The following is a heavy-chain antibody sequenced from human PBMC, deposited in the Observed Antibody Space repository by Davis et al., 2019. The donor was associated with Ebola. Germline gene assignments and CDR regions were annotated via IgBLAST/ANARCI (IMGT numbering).Heavy chain of an antibody. J-gene: IGHJ6*02. CDR2: IYSGGST. CDR1: GFTVSSNY. V-gene: IGHV3-53*04. Sequence: GESLKISCAASGFTVSSNYMSWVRQAPGKGLEWVSVIYSGGSTYYADSVKGRFTISRHNSKSTLYLQMNSLRAEDTAVYYCARDFYYYGMDVWGQGTTVTVSS. CDR3: ARDFYYYGMDV.